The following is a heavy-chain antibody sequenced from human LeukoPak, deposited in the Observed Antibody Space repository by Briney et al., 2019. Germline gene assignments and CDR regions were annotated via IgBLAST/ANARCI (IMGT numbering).Heavy chain of an antibody. CDR1: GFTFSSYS. CDR2: LFSGGTP. D-gene: IGHD4-23*01. Sequence: GGSPRLSCAASGFTFSSYSMNWVRQAPGKGLEWVSVLFSGGTPYYADSVKGRFTISRDKSKNTLFLQMDSLRVEDTAVYYCVRGTTVATLYSFDYWGQGTLVTVSS. CDR3: VRGTTVATLYSFDY. J-gene: IGHJ4*02. V-gene: IGHV3-53*01.